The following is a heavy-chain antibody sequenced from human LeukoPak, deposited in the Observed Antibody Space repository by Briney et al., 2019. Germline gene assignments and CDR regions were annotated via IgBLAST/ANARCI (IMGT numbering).Heavy chain of an antibody. V-gene: IGHV4-30-2*01. Sequence: SETLSLTCAVSGGSISSGGYSWSWIRQPPGKGLEWIGYIYHSGSTYYNPSLKSRVTISVDRSKNQFSLKLSSVTAADTAVYYCARVNLRGYCSGGSCYISDCWFDPWGQGTLVTVSS. CDR2: IYHSGST. D-gene: IGHD2-15*01. CDR3: ARVNLRGYCSGGSCYISDCWFDP. J-gene: IGHJ5*02. CDR1: GGSISSGGYS.